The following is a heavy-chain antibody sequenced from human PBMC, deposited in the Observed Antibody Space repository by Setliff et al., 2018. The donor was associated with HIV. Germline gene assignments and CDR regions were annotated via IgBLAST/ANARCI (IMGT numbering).Heavy chain of an antibody. CDR1: EFTFSKYR. V-gene: IGHV3-7*03. J-gene: IGHJ6*03. CDR3: ARDWVSMDRGASMDV. Sequence: PGGSLRLSCVASEFTFSKYRMSWVRQAPGKGLEWVAYIKEGGSDKYYEDSVKGRFTISRDNAKNSLYLQMNSLRAEDTAVYYCARDWVSMDRGASMDVWGKGTTVTVSS. CDR2: IKEGGSDK. D-gene: IGHD3-10*01.